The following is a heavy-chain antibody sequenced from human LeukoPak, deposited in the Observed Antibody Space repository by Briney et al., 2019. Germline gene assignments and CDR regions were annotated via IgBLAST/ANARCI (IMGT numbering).Heavy chain of an antibody. Sequence: GGSLRLSCAASGFTFSSYAMSWVRQAPGKGLEWVSAISGSGGSTYYADSVKGRFTISRDNSKNTLYLQMNSLRAEDTAVYYCANTLGGSGSYPGSPIDYWGQGTLVTVSS. CDR2: ISGSGGST. CDR3: ANTLGGSGSYPGSPIDY. V-gene: IGHV3-23*01. D-gene: IGHD3-10*01. J-gene: IGHJ4*02. CDR1: GFTFSSYA.